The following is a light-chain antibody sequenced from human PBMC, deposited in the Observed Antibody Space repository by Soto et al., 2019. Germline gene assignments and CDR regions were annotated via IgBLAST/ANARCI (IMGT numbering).Light chain of an antibody. V-gene: IGLV2-14*01. CDR2: DVS. Sequence: QSALTQPASVSGSPGQSITISCTGTSSDVGGYNYVSWYQQHPGKAPQLMIYDVSNRPSGFSNRVSGSKSGNTASLTISGLQAEDEADYYCSSYTSSSTRVFGGGTKLTVL. J-gene: IGLJ2*01. CDR3: SSYTSSSTRV. CDR1: SSDVGGYNY.